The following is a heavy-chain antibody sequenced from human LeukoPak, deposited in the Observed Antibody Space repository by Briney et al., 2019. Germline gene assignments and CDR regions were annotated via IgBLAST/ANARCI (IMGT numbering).Heavy chain of an antibody. CDR3: ARGVSRRYMDV. CDR2: IKQDGSEK. D-gene: IGHD2-8*01. Sequence: GGSLRLSCAASGFTFSSYWMSWVRQAPGKGLEWVANIKQDGSEKYYVDSVKGRSTISRDNAKNSLYLQMNSLRAEDTAVYYCARGVSRRYMDVWGKGTTVTISS. J-gene: IGHJ6*03. V-gene: IGHV3-7*01. CDR1: GFTFSSYW.